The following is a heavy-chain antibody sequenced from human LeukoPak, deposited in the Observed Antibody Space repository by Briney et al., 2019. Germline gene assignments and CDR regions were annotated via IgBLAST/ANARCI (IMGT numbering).Heavy chain of an antibody. J-gene: IGHJ6*02. Sequence: GGSLRLSCAASGFTFSSYGMHWVRQAPGKELEWVAVISYDGSNKYYADSVKGRFTISRDNSKNTLYLQMNSLRAEDTAVYYCARDSKWFINDYYYGMDVWGQGTTVTVSS. CDR3: ARDSKWFINDYYYGMDV. CDR1: GFTFSSYG. D-gene: IGHD3-22*01. CDR2: ISYDGSNK. V-gene: IGHV3-30*03.